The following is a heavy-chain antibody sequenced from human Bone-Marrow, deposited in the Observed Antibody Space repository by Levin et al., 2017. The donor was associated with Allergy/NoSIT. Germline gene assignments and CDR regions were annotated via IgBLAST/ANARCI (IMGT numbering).Heavy chain of an antibody. D-gene: IGHD3-16*01. J-gene: IGHJ1*01. CDR3: AKVPSSFGGSYYFHH. CDR1: GFTFDDFA. Sequence: SLKISCAASGFTFDDFAMHWVRQAPEKGLEWVSGINWNSSTIDYADSVKGRFTISRDNAKNSLYLQMNSLRPEDTAFYYCAKVPSSFGGSYYFHHWGRGTLVTVSS. CDR2: INWNSSTI. V-gene: IGHV3-9*01.